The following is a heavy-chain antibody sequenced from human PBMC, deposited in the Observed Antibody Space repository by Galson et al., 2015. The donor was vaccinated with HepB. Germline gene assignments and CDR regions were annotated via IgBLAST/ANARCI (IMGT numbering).Heavy chain of an antibody. CDR1: GGSISSSSYY. J-gene: IGHJ4*02. CDR2: IYYSGST. CDR3: ARALTTVTIDY. Sequence: QVQLQESGPGLVKPSETLSLTCTVSGGSISSSSYYWGWIRQPPGKGLEWIGSIYYSGSTYYNPSLKSRVTISVDTSKNQFSLKLSSVTAADTAVYYCARALTTVTIDYWGQGTLVTVSS. V-gene: IGHV4-39*07. D-gene: IGHD4-17*01.